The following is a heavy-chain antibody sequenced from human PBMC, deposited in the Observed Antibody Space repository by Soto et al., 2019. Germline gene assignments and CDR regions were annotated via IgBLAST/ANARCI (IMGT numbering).Heavy chain of an antibody. CDR2: INHSGST. J-gene: IGHJ4*02. V-gene: IGHV4-34*01. D-gene: IGHD2-15*01. CDR1: GGSFSGYY. CDR3: AREEINGGCSGGSCYDNNRQNY. Sequence: SETLSLTCAVYGGSFSGYYWSWIRQPPGKGLEWIGEINHSGSTNYNPSLKSRVTISVDTSKNQFSLKLSSVTAADTAVYYCAREEINGGCSGGSCYDNNRQNYWGQGTLVTVSS.